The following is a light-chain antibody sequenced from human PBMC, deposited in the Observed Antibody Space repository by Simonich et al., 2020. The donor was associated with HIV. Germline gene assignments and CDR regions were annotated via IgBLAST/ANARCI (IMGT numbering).Light chain of an antibody. J-gene: IGKJ4*01. CDR1: QSVGSN. Sequence: EIVMTQSPATLSVSPGERATLSCRARQSVGSNLAWDQQKPGQAPRLLIYGASTRATGIPARFSGSGSGTEFTLTISSMQSEDFAVNYCQQYNNWPPMTFGGGTKVEIK. CDR3: QQYNNWPPMT. CDR2: GAS. V-gene: IGKV3-15*01.